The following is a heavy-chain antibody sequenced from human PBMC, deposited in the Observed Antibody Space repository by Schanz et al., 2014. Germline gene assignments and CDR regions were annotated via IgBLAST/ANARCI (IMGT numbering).Heavy chain of an antibody. V-gene: IGHV3-13*01. Sequence: EVQLVESGGGLVQPGGSLRLSCAASGFTLSNSDMHWVRQGTGKGLEWVSTIGYLGDTYYPDSVKGRFTVSRDSGQNSLYLQMNSLRAGDTAVYYCAIIGVMGAVAGTRADYWGQGTLVTVSS. CDR1: GFTLSNSD. CDR3: AIIGVMGAVAGTRADY. D-gene: IGHD6-19*01. CDR2: IGYLGDT. J-gene: IGHJ4*02.